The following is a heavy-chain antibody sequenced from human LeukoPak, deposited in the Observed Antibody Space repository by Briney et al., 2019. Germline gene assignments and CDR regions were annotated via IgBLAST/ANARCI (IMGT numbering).Heavy chain of an antibody. D-gene: IGHD2-15*01. CDR3: ARDQRRYCSGGSCYLGLDY. CDR1: GFTFSSYA. J-gene: IGHJ4*02. Sequence: GGSLRLSCAASGFTFSSYAMHWVRQAPGKGLEWVAVISYDGSNKYYADSVKGRFTISRDNSKNTLYLQMNSLRAEDTAVYYCARDQRRYCSGGSCYLGLDYWGQGTLVTVSS. V-gene: IGHV3-30*04. CDR2: ISYDGSNK.